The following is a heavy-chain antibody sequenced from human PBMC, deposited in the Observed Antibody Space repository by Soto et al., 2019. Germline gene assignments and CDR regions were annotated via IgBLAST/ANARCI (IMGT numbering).Heavy chain of an antibody. V-gene: IGHV3-30-3*01. CDR3: ARDSEAPRRYYFDY. J-gene: IGHJ4*02. Sequence: QVPLVESGGGVVQPGRSLRLSCAASGFTFSSYAMHWVRQAPGKGLEWVAVISYDGSNKYYADSVKGRFTISRDNSKTTLYLQMNSLRAEDTAVYYCARDSEAPRRYYFDYWGQGTLVTVSS. CDR1: GFTFSSYA. D-gene: IGHD6-25*01. CDR2: ISYDGSNK.